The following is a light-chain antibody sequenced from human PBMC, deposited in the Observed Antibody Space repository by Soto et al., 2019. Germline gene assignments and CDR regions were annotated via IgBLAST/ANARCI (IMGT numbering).Light chain of an antibody. V-gene: IGLV1-40*01. J-gene: IGLJ1*01. CDR1: SSNIGAGYG. CDR3: HSYDSSPRAYV. Sequence: QSVLTQPPSVSGAPGQRVTISCTGSSSNIGAGYGVHWYQQLPGTAPKLLIYGNTNRPSGVPDRFSGSKSGTSASLAITGLHPADEADYYCHSYDSSPRAYVFGTGTKVTVL. CDR2: GNT.